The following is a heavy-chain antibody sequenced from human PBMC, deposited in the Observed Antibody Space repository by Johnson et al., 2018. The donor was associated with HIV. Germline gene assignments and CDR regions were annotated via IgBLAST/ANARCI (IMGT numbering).Heavy chain of an antibody. CDR1: GFTFNSYA. Sequence: QVQLVESGGGVVQPGTSLRLSCAASGFTFNSYAMHWVRQAPGRGLEWVAVISYDGRNKYYADSVKGRFTISRDNSKNTLYLQMNSLRAEDTAVFYCARAYNDAFDIWGQGTMVTVSS. CDR3: ARAYNDAFDI. J-gene: IGHJ3*02. D-gene: IGHD5-24*01. V-gene: IGHV3-30-3*01. CDR2: ISYDGRNK.